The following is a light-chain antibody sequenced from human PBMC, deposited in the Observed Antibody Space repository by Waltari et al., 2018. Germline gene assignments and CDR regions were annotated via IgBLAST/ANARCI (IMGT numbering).Light chain of an antibody. CDR3: QQYNIWPWT. J-gene: IGKJ1*01. CDR2: RAS. V-gene: IGKV3D-15*01. Sequence: EVVMTQSPATLSVSPGERVSLSCRASQRAKTSLPWYQQTPCQSPRLLIYRASTRAAGVPDRFSGSGSGTEFTLTISSLQSEDSAIYYCQQYNIWPWTFGPGTNVDIK. CDR1: QRAKTS.